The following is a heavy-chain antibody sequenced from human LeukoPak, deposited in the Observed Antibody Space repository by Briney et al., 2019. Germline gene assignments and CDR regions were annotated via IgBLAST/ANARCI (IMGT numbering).Heavy chain of an antibody. Sequence: SETLSLTCAVYGGSFSGYYWSWIRQPPGKGLEWIGEINHSGSTNYNPSLKSRVTISVDTSKNQFSLKLSSVTAADTAVYYCAGRSYSSGFYYFDYWGQGTLVTVSS. V-gene: IGHV4-34*01. CDR1: GGSFSGYY. CDR3: AGRSYSSGFYYFDY. CDR2: INHSGST. D-gene: IGHD6-25*01. J-gene: IGHJ4*02.